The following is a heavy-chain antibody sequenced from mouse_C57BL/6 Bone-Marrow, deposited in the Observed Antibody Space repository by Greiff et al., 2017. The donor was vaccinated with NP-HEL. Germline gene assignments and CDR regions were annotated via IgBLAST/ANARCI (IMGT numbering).Heavy chain of an antibody. J-gene: IGHJ3*01. Sequence: QVQLKQSGPGLVQPSQSLSITCTVPGFSLTSYGVHWVRQSPGKGLEWLGVIWSGGSTDYNVAFISRLSISKDNSKSQVFFKRNSLQADDTARYYCARQLRLQAWFADWGQGTLVTVSA. V-gene: IGHV2-2*01. CDR2: IWSGGST. CDR1: GFSLTSYG. CDR3: ARQLRLQAWFAD. D-gene: IGHD3-2*02.